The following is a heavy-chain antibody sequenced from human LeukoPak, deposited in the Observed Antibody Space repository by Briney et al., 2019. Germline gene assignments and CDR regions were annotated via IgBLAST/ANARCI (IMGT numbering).Heavy chain of an antibody. V-gene: IGHV4-4*07. J-gene: IGHJ4*02. CDR1: GGSISSYY. CDR3: ARDANGYSFGDYFDY. D-gene: IGHD5-18*01. Sequence: SETLSLTCTVFGGSISSYYWSWIRQPAGKGLEWIGRVYTSGSTNYNPSLKSRVTMSVNTSKNQFSLKLSSVTAADTAVYYCARDANGYSFGDYFDYWGQGTLVTVSS. CDR2: VYTSGST.